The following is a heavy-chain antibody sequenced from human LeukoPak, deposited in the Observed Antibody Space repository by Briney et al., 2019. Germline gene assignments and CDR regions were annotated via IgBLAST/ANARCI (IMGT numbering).Heavy chain of an antibody. J-gene: IGHJ5*02. CDR3: VKSLAGLNPPDH. CDR2: IRYDGSHA. V-gene: IGHV3-30*02. D-gene: IGHD6-19*01. CDR1: GFTFSRSG. Sequence: GGSLRLSCVASGFTFSRSGMQWVRQAPGKGLEWVTVIRYDGSHAYYADSVKGRFTMSRDNSKNTVFLQMSNLREEDTAVYYCVKSLAGLNPPDHGGPGTLVSVSS.